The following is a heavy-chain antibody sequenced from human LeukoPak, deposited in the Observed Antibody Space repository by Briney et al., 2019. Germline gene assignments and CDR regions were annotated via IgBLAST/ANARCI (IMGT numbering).Heavy chain of an antibody. V-gene: IGHV4-39*01. Sequence: PSETLSLTCTVSGGSISSSSYYWGWIRQPPGKGLEWIGSIYYSGSTYYNPSLKGRVTISVDTSKNQFSLKLSSVTAADTAVYYCASGGELRYFDWLLSTSFDYWGQGTLATVSS. CDR1: GGSISSSSYY. J-gene: IGHJ4*02. D-gene: IGHD3-9*01. CDR3: ASGGELRYFDWLLSTSFDY. CDR2: IYYSGST.